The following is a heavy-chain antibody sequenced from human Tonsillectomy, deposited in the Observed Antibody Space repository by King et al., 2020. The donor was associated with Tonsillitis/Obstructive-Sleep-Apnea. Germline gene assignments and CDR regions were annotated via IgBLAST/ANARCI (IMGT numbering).Heavy chain of an antibody. CDR1: GFSVCNYA. V-gene: IGHV3-23*04. D-gene: IGHD1-20*01. CDR3: ARIVGDITGPNWFDP. J-gene: IGHJ5*02. Sequence: VQLVESGGGLGQPGGALRISCAASGFSVCNYALTWGRQAPGKGLEWVSAIRATGGSTYYTNSVKGPLPISRDNSKNTLSLQMNSLRAEDTALYYCARIVGDITGPNWFDPWGQGTLVTVSS. CDR2: IRATGGST.